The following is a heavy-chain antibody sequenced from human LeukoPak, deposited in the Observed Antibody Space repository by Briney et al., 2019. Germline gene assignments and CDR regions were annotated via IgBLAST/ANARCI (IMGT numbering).Heavy chain of an antibody. J-gene: IGHJ4*02. CDR1: GDSISNYY. D-gene: IGHD5-12*01. CDR2: IHYSGST. Sequence: PSGTLSLTCTVSGDSISNYYWSWIRQPPGKGLEWIGYIHYSGSTNFNPSLKSRVTISVDTSKNQFSLKLRSVIAADTAVYYCAREWQTSYFDYWGQGTLVTVSS. CDR3: AREWQTSYFDY. V-gene: IGHV4-59*01.